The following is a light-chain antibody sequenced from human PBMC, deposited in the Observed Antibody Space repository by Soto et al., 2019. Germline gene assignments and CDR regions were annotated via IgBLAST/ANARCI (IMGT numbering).Light chain of an antibody. CDR1: QSVSSSS. V-gene: IGKV3-20*01. Sequence: EIVLTQSPGTLSSSPGERATLSCRASQSVSSSSLGWDQEKPGQAPRLLIYDAAMRATGIPARFSGSGSGTDFTLTISRLQPEDFAGYYLQQYSTSLESFGPGTRGEIK. CDR3: QQYSTSLES. CDR2: DAA. J-gene: IGKJ3*01.